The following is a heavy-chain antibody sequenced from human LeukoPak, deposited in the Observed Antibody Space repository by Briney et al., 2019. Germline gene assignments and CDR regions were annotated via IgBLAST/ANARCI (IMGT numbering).Heavy chain of an antibody. V-gene: IGHV4-59*01. CDR3: ARGDMRGGRAYYYYYYMDV. Sequence: SETPSLTCTDSGGSISSYYWSWIRQPPGKGLEWIGYIYYSGSTNYNPSLKSRVTISVDTSKNQFSLKLSSVTAADTAVYYCARGDMRGGRAYYYYYYMDVWGKGTTVTVSS. CDR2: IYYSGST. J-gene: IGHJ6*03. CDR1: GGSISSYY. D-gene: IGHD2-15*01.